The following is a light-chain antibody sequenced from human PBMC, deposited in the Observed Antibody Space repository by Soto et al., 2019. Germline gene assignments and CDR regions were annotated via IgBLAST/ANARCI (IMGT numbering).Light chain of an antibody. CDR2: DVS. CDR3: SSFTGSNYV. V-gene: IGLV2-14*03. Sequence: QSALTQPASVSGSPGQSITISCTGTISDVGGYNFVSWYQQYPGKAPKLMICDVSNRPSGVSNRFSGSKSGNTASLTISGLQAEDGADYDCSSFTGSNYVFGTGTKVTVL. J-gene: IGLJ1*01. CDR1: ISDVGGYNF.